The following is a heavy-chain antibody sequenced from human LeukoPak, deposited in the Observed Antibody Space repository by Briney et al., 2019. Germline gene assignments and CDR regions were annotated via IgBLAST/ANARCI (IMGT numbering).Heavy chain of an antibody. CDR3: ARRLARSGYPGKRFDP. Sequence: SQTLSLTCTVSGGSISSGDYYWSWIRQPPGKGLEWIGYIYYSGSTYYNPSLKSRVTISVDTSKNQFSLKLSSVTAADTAVYYCARRLARSGYPGKRFDPWGEGTLVTVSS. CDR2: IYYSGST. V-gene: IGHV4-30-4*08. D-gene: IGHD5-12*01. CDR1: GGSISSGDYY. J-gene: IGHJ5*02.